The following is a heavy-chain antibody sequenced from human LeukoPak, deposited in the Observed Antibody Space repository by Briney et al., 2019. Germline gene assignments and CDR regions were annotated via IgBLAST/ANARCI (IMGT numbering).Heavy chain of an antibody. D-gene: IGHD6-13*01. CDR2: IHYRGSP. V-gene: IGHV4-59*01. CDR1: DVSISGFY. J-gene: IGHJ4*02. Sequence: RPSETLSLTCTVSDVSISGFYWSWIRQPPGKGLEWIGYIHYRGSPSYNPALKSRATISVDTSKSQFSLKLNSVTAADTAVYYCARMGQQLADYWGQGTLVTVST. CDR3: ARMGQQLADY.